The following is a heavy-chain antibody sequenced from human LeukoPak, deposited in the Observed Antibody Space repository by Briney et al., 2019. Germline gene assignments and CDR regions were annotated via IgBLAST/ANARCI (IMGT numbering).Heavy chain of an antibody. D-gene: IGHD2-21*01. CDR1: GFSFSSYA. CDR3: AKVDWGSTEDY. Sequence: PGGSLRLSCASSGFSFSSYAMSWVRQAPGKGLEWVSSTSGSGAGTYYADSVKGRFTISRDNSKNTVYLQMNSLRAEDTAVYYCAKVDWGSTEDYWGQGTLVTVSS. CDR2: TSGSGAGT. J-gene: IGHJ4*02. V-gene: IGHV3-23*01.